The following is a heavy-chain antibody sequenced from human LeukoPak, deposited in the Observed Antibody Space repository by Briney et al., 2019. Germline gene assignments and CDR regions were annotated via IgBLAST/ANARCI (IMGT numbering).Heavy chain of an antibody. D-gene: IGHD6-19*01. V-gene: IGHV4-34*01. CDR1: GGSFSGYY. CDR3: ARGRSYPAIAVTGISGGWFDP. Sequence: SETLSLTCAVYGGSFSGYYWSCIRQPPGKGLEWIGEINHSGSTNYNPSLKSRVTISVDTSKNKFSLKLSSVTAADTAVYYCARGRSYPAIAVTGISGGWFDPWGPGTLVTVSS. J-gene: IGHJ5*02. CDR2: INHSGST.